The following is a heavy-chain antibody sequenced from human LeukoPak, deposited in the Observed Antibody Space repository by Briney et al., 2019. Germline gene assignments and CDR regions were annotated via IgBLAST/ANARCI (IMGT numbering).Heavy chain of an antibody. Sequence: PGGSLRLSCAASGFTFSSYGMSWVRQAPGKGLEWVSGISGSGGSTYYADSVKGRFTISRDNSKNTLYLHMNSLRAEDTAVYYCAELGITMIGGVWGKGTTVTISS. D-gene: IGHD3-10*02. CDR2: ISGSGGST. V-gene: IGHV3-23*01. J-gene: IGHJ6*04. CDR1: GFTFSSYG. CDR3: AELGITMIGGV.